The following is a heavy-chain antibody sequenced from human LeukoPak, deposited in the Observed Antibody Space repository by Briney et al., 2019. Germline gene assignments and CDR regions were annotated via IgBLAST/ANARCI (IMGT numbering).Heavy chain of an antibody. CDR2: IYYSGGT. J-gene: IGHJ4*02. CDR3: ASNYDILSPFDY. CDR1: GGSISSYS. D-gene: IGHD3-9*01. V-gene: IGHV4-59*08. Sequence: KPAGTLTLTCTASGGSISSYSRNWIRQPPGKGLEWIGYIYYSGGTNYNPSLQSRVTISVDTSKTKFSLKLSSVTAADTAVYYCASNYDILSPFDYWGQGTLVTVSS.